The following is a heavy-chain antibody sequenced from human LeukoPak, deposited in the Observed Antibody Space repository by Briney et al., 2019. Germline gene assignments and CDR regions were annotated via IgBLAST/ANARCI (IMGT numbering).Heavy chain of an antibody. Sequence: SETLSLTCTVSGGSISSGGNYWSWIRQHPGKGLEWIGYIYYSGSTYYNPSLKSRVTISVDTSKNQFSLKLSSVTAADTAVYYCARDRVVVVAAQYYYGMDVWGQGTTVTVSS. CDR1: GGSISSGGNY. V-gene: IGHV4-31*03. J-gene: IGHJ6*02. CDR3: ARDRVVVVAAQYYYGMDV. CDR2: IYYSGST. D-gene: IGHD2-15*01.